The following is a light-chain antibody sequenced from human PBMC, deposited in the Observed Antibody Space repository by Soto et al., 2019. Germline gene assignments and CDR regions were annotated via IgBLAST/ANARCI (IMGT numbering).Light chain of an antibody. Sequence: EIVLTQSPGTLSLSPGERATLSCRASQSVSSSYLAWCQQKPGQAPRLLIHGASSRATGIPDRFSGSGSGTDFTLIISRLEPEDFAVYYCQQYGSSPTTFGQGTRLEIK. CDR3: QQYGSSPTT. CDR2: GAS. V-gene: IGKV3-20*01. J-gene: IGKJ5*01. CDR1: QSVSSSY.